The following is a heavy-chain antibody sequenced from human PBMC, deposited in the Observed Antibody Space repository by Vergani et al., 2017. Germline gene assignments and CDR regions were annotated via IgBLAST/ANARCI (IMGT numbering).Heavy chain of an antibody. CDR3: ATSPVPTVPGDY. CDR1: GFTFSSYA. V-gene: IGHV3-23*01. D-gene: IGHD4-17*01. J-gene: IGHJ4*02. CDR2: ISGSGGST. Sequence: EVQLLESGGGLVQPGGSLRLSCAASGFTFSSYAMSWVRQAPGKGLEWVSAISGSGGSTYYADSVKGRFTISRDNSKNTLYLQMNSLRAEDPAVYYCATSPVPTVPGDYWRQGTLVTVSS.